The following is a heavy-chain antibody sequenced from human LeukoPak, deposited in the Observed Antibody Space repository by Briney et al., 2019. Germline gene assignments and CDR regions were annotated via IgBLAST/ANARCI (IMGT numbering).Heavy chain of an antibody. D-gene: IGHD2-2*01. Sequence: ASVKVSCKASGYTFTSYGLSWVRQAPGQDLEWMGRITTYNGNTKYAQNLQGRVTMTADTSTSTAYMELRSLRSDDTAVYYCARGIVPAARDYYYYYYMDVWGKGTTVTVSS. CDR3: ARGIVPAARDYYYYYYMDV. CDR2: ITTYNGNT. CDR1: GYTFTSYG. V-gene: IGHV1-18*01. J-gene: IGHJ6*03.